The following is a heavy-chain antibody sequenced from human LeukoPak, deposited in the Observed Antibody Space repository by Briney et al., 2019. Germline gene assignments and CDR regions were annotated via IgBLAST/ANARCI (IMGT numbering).Heavy chain of an antibody. D-gene: IGHD3-10*01. CDR2: ISGYNCNT. CDR1: GYTFTSHG. CDR3: ARLTYYSGSGAYDS. J-gene: IGHJ4*02. Sequence: ASVKVSCRASGYTFTSHGISWVRQAPGQGLERMGWISGYNCNTNYAQKFQGRVNMTTDTSTRTAYMELRSLRSDDPAVYYCARLTYYSGSGAYDSWGQGTLVTVSS. V-gene: IGHV1-18*04.